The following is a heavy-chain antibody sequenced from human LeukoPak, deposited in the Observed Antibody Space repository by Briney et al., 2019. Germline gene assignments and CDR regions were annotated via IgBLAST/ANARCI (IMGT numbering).Heavy chain of an antibody. Sequence: GGSLRLSGAASGFSVSSNYMSWVRQAPGMGLEWVSVIYSGSSTNYADSVKGRFTISRDNSKNTLHLQMNSLRAEDTAVYYCARVRIPEYRGGWYFDYWGQGTLVTVSS. J-gene: IGHJ4*02. CDR1: GFSVSSNY. CDR3: ARVRIPEYRGGWYFDY. CDR2: IYSGSST. V-gene: IGHV3-53*01. D-gene: IGHD6-19*01.